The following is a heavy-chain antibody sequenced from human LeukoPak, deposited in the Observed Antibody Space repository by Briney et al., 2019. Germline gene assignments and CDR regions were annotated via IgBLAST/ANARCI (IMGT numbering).Heavy chain of an antibody. CDR2: ITPIFGTA. D-gene: IGHD3-22*01. J-gene: IGHJ4*02. CDR3: AREWGLESSGYYYAY. CDR1: GGTFSRFT. Sequence: SVKVSCKASGGTFSRFTISRVRQAPGQGFEWMGGITPIFGTANFAQKFQGRVSITADGSTSTAFMELSSLRSEDTAVYYCAREWGLESSGYYYAYWGQGTLVTVSS. V-gene: IGHV1-69*13.